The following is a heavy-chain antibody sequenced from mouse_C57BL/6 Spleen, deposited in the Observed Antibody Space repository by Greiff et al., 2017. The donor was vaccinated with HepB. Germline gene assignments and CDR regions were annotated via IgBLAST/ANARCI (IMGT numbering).Heavy chain of an antibody. CDR1: GYTFTSYW. D-gene: IGHD2-4*01. CDR2: IDPSDSET. Sequence: VQLQQSGAELVRPGSSVKLSCKASGYTFTSYWMHWVKQRPIQGLEWIGNIDPSDSETHYNQKFKDKATLTVDKSSSTAYMQLSSLTSEDSAVYYCARYYYDAASYAMDYWGQGTSVTVSS. J-gene: IGHJ4*01. CDR3: ARYYYDAASYAMDY. V-gene: IGHV1-52*01.